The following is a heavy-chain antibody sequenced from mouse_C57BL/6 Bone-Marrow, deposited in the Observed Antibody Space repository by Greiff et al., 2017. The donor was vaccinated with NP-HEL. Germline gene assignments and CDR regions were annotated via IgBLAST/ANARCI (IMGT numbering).Heavy chain of an antibody. CDR1: GFSLTSYG. V-gene: IGHV2-2*01. D-gene: IGHD1-1*01. CDR3: ARNYYGSAAWFAY. J-gene: IGHJ3*01. Sequence: QVQLKESGPGLVQPSQSLSITCTVSGFSLTSYGVHWVRQSPGKGLEWLGVIWSGGSTDYNAAFISRLSISKDNSKSQVFFKMNSLQADDTAIYYCARNYYGSAAWFAYWGQGTLVTVSA. CDR2: IWSGGST.